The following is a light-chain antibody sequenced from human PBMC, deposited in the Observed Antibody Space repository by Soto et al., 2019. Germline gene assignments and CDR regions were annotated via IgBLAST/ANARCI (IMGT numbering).Light chain of an antibody. CDR2: DVS. CDR1: RSDVGSYNS. Sequence: QSALTQPRSVSGSPGQSVTISCTGTRSDVGSYNSVSWYQQHPGKAPKLIIYDVSQRPSGVPDRFFGSKSGNTASLTISGLQTEDEADYHCCSYFGGYTVVLFGEGTKLTVL. CDR3: CSYFGGYTVVL. V-gene: IGLV2-11*01. J-gene: IGLJ2*01.